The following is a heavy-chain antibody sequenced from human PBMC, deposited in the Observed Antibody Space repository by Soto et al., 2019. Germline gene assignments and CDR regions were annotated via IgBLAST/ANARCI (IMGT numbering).Heavy chain of an antibody. J-gene: IGHJ3*02. CDR3: TRGHNSFDI. Sequence: PGGSLRLSCAASGFTVSGSAVHWVRQASGKGLEWVGRTRNRANRYTTEYAASVKGRFTISRDDSKNSLYLQMNSLKTEDTAIYYCTRGHNSFDIWGQGTMVTVSS. CDR2: TRNRANRYTT. V-gene: IGHV3-72*01. CDR1: GFTVSGSA.